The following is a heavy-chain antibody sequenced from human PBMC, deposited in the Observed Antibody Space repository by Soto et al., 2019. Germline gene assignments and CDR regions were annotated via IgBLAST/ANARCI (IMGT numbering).Heavy chain of an antibody. Sequence: QVQLQQWGAGLLKPSETLSLTCAVYGGSFSGYYWSWLRPPPGKGLEWIGEINHSGSTNYNPSLKSRVTISVDTSKNQFSRRLSSVTSADTAVYYGARGRYSSSWYSLNWFDPWGQGTLVTVSS. CDR2: INHSGST. CDR3: ARGRYSSSWYSLNWFDP. J-gene: IGHJ5*02. V-gene: IGHV4-34*01. CDR1: GGSFSGYY. D-gene: IGHD6-13*01.